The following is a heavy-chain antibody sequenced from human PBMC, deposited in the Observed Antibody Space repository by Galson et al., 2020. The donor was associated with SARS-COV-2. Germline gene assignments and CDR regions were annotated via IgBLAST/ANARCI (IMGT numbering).Heavy chain of an antibody. D-gene: IGHD2-15*01. CDR2: IDWDDDK. CDR3: ARHSGGSCDGYFQH. CDR1: GFSLSTSGMC. J-gene: IGHJ1*01. Sequence: SGPTLVKPTQTLTLTCTFSGFSLSTSGMCVSWIRQPPGKALEWLALIDWDDDKYYSTSLKTRLTISKDTSKNQVSLTMTNMDPVDTATYYCARHSGGSCDGYFQHWGQGTLVTGAS. V-gene: IGHV2-70*01.